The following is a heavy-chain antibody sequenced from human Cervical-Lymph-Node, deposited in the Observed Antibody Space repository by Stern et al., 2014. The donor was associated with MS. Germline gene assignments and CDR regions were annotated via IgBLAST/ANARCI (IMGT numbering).Heavy chain of an antibody. CDR1: GGTFSSYA. V-gene: IGHV1-69*06. CDR3: ARDRGAKTYYYDSSGPKWFDP. CDR2: IIPIFVTA. Sequence: QVQLVPSVAEVKKPGSSVKVSCKASGGTFSSYAISWVRQSPGQGLELMGGIIPIFVTANYAQKFQGRVTITADKPTSTAYMELSSLRSEDTAVYYCARDRGAKTYYYDSSGPKWFDPWGQGTLVTVSS. D-gene: IGHD3-22*01. J-gene: IGHJ5*02.